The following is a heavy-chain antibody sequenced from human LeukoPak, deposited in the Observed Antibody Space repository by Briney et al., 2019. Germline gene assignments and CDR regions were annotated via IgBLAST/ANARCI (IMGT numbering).Heavy chain of an antibody. J-gene: IGHJ6*03. Sequence: PSETLSLTCSVSGASISSYFWSWIRQPPGKGLEWIGHIYYSGTTNYNPSLKSRIAISLDTSKKQFSLRMRSVTAADTAVYYCARSTSGYYSKHYYFYMDVWGKGTTVTVSS. CDR1: GASISSYF. D-gene: IGHD3-22*01. CDR3: ARSTSGYYSKHYYFYMDV. CDR2: IYYSGTT. V-gene: IGHV4-59*01.